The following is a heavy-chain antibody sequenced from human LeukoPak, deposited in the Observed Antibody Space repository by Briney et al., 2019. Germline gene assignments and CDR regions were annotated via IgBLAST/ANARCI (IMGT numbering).Heavy chain of an antibody. D-gene: IGHD3-10*01. CDR1: GFTFSSYA. J-gene: IGHJ4*02. V-gene: IGHV3-23*01. Sequence: PGGSLRLSRAASGFTFSSYAMSWVRQAPGKWLEWVSGISSSGGSTYYADSVKGRFTISRDNSKNRLYLQMNSLRPEDTAVYYCAKRPRGNYLDPFDYWGQGTLVTVSS. CDR3: AKRPRGNYLDPFDY. CDR2: ISSSGGST.